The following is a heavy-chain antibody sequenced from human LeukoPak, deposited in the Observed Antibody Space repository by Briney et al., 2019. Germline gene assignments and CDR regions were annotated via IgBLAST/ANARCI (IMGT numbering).Heavy chain of an antibody. CDR1: GGSISSSSYY. CDR2: IYYSGST. V-gene: IGHV4-39*01. D-gene: IGHD3-16*01. CDR3: ARQRWGDGLDPLFDI. J-gene: IGHJ3*02. Sequence: PSETLSLTCTVSGGSISSSSYYWGWIRQPPGKGLEWIGSIYYSGSTYYNPSLKSRVTISVDTSKNQFSLKLSSVTAADTAVYYCARQRWGDGLDPLFDIWGQGTMVTVSS.